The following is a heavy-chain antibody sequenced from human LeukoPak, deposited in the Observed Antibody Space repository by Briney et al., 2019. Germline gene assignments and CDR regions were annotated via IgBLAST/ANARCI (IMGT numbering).Heavy chain of an antibody. CDR1: GLTGSHNY. Sequence: GGSLRLSCAASGLTGSHNYVSWVRQAPGKGLEWVSYISSSSSTIYYADSVKGRFTISRDNAKNSLYLQMNSLRAEDTAVYYCARGAYYYEDWGQGTLVTVSS. J-gene: IGHJ4*02. CDR2: ISSSSSTI. D-gene: IGHD3-22*01. V-gene: IGHV3-11*04. CDR3: ARGAYYYED.